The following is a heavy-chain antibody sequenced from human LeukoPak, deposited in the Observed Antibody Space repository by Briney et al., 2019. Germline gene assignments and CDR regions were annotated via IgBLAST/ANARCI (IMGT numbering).Heavy chain of an antibody. Sequence: SETLSLTCTVSGGSISSYHWSWIRQPPGKGLEWIGYIYYSGSTNYNPSLKSRVTISVDTSKNQFSLKLSSVTAADTAVYYCARSRDGYNSDAFDIWGQGTMVTVSS. J-gene: IGHJ3*02. D-gene: IGHD5-24*01. CDR1: GGSISSYH. CDR2: IYYSGST. V-gene: IGHV4-59*01. CDR3: ARSRDGYNSDAFDI.